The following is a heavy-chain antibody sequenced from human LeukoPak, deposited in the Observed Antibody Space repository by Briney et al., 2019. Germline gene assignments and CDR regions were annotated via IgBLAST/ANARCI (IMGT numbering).Heavy chain of an antibody. J-gene: IGHJ5*02. CDR1: GGTFSSYA. CDR2: IIPIFGTA. CDR3: ATLGVTTSWFDP. V-gene: IGHV1-69*01. Sequence: SVKVSCKASGGTFSSYAISWVRQAPGQGLEWMGGIIPIFGTANYAQKFQGRVTITADESTSTAYMELSSLRSEDTAVYYCATLGVTTSWFDPWGQGTLVTVSS. D-gene: IGHD4-17*01.